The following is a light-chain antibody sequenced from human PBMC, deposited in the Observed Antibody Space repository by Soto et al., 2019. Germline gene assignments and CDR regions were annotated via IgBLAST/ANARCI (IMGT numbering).Light chain of an antibody. CDR3: QQYDSYPLT. Sequence: DIQMTQSPSTLSASVGDRVTITCRASQSVNNWLAWYQQKPGKAPKLLIYKASSLESGVPSRFSSIGSGTEFTLTISSLQPDDFATYYCQQYDSYPLTFGGGTNVEFK. V-gene: IGKV1-5*03. CDR2: KAS. J-gene: IGKJ4*01. CDR1: QSVNNW.